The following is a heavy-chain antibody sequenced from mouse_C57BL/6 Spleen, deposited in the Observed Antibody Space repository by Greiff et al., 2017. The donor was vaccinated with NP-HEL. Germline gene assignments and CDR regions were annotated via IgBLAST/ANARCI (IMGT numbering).Heavy chain of an antibody. Sequence: VQLKQSGPELVKPGASVKIPCKASGYTFTDYNMDWVKQSHGKSLEWIGDINPNNGGTIYNQKFKGKATLTVDKSSSTAYMELRSLTSEDTAVYYCARKDYDYDPGYFDYWGQGTTLTVSS. CDR3: ARKDYDYDPGYFDY. J-gene: IGHJ2*01. V-gene: IGHV1-18*01. D-gene: IGHD2-4*01. CDR2: INPNNGGT. CDR1: GYTFTDYN.